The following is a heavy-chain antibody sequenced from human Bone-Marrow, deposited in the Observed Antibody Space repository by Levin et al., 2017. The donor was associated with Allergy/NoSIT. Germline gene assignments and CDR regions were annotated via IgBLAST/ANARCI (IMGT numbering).Heavy chain of an antibody. CDR3: AIYGSGNDYSAFDI. D-gene: IGHD3-10*01. J-gene: IGHJ3*02. Sequence: LAGGSLRLSCAASGFTVSSNHMSWVRQAPGKGLEWVSLIYSGGRGYYADSVRGRFTISRDNSKNTLYLQLNSLRAEDTAVYYCAIYGSGNDYSAFDICGQGTMVTVSS. V-gene: IGHV3-53*01. CDR2: IYSGGRG. CDR1: GFTVSSNH.